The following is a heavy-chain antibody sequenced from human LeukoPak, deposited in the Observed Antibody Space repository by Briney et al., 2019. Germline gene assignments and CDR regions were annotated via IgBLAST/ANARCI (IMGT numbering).Heavy chain of an antibody. Sequence: GGSLRLSCAASGFTFSNYAMSWVRQAPGKGLEWVSTISGSGGSTYYADSVKGRFTISRDNSKNTLYLQMISLRAEDTAVYYCAKDLSQGYDFWSGYYSAFDIWGQGTMVTVSS. J-gene: IGHJ3*02. CDR1: GFTFSNYA. CDR3: AKDLSQGYDFWSGYYSAFDI. CDR2: ISGSGGST. D-gene: IGHD3-3*01. V-gene: IGHV3-23*01.